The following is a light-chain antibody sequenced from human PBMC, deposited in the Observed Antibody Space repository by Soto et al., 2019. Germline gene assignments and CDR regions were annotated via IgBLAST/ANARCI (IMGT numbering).Light chain of an antibody. J-gene: IGKJ2*01. V-gene: IGKV1-5*03. CDR3: QQYNSYSYT. CDR1: QIINNW. CDR2: EAS. Sequence: FQMTQSPSTLSASVGDRVSITFRASQIINNWLAWYQKKPGKAPKLLIYEASNLQRGVPSRFSGSGSGAEFILTISSLQPDDFATYYCQQYNSYSYTLGQGSKVDI.